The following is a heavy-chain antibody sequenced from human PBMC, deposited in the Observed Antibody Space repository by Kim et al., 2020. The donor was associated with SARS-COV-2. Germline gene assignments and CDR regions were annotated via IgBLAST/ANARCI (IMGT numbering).Heavy chain of an antibody. V-gene: IGHV3-23*01. CDR2: ISGSGGST. Sequence: GGSLRLSCAASGFTFSSYAMSWVRQAPGKGLEWVSAISGSGGSTYYADSVKGRFTTSRDNSKNTLYLQMNSLRAEDTAVYYCAKDVWATYYYGSGTQAWFDPWGQGTLVTVSS. CDR3: AKDVWATYYYGSGTQAWFDP. J-gene: IGHJ5*02. D-gene: IGHD3-10*01. CDR1: GFTFSSYA.